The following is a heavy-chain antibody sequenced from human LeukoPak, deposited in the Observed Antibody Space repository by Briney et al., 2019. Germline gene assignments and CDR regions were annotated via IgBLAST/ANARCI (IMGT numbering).Heavy chain of an antibody. CDR1: GFTFSDYG. V-gene: IGHV3-23*01. D-gene: IGHD3-10*01. CDR2: ISGSGFDT. CDR3: AKRDTSGNYFLDY. J-gene: IGHJ4*02. Sequence: SGGSLRLSCAASGFTFSDYGIYWVRQAPGKGLEWVSAISGSGFDTYYADSVKGRFTISRDNSKNTVYLQINSLRAGDTAVYYCAKRDTSGNYFLDYWGQGTLVTVSS.